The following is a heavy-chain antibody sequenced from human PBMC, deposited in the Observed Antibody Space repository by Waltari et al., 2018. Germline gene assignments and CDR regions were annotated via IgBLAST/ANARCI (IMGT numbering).Heavy chain of an antibody. D-gene: IGHD6-13*01. Sequence: QLQLQESGPGLVKPSETLSLTCTVSGGSISSSSYYWGWIRQPPGKGLEWIGSIYYSGSTNYNPALRRRVTRSVDTSKNQFSLKLSSVTAADTAVYYCARDWGIAAIYYYYGMDVWGQGTTVTVSS. CDR1: GGSISSSSYY. J-gene: IGHJ6*02. V-gene: IGHV4-39*07. CDR3: ARDWGIAAIYYYYGMDV. CDR2: IYYSGST.